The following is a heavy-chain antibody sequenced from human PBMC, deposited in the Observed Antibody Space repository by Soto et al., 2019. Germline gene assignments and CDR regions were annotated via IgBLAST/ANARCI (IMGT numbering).Heavy chain of an antibody. J-gene: IGHJ1*01. CDR1: GYSISSGYY. CDR3: ARDSNYAILTDPFAH. D-gene: IGHD3-9*01. Sequence: SETLSLTCAVSGYSISSGYYWGWIRQPPGKGLEWIGSIYHSGSTYYNPSLKSRVTISVDTSKNQFSLKLSSVTAADTAVYYCARDSNYAILTDPFAHWGQGTLLTVSS. V-gene: IGHV4-38-2*02. CDR2: IYHSGST.